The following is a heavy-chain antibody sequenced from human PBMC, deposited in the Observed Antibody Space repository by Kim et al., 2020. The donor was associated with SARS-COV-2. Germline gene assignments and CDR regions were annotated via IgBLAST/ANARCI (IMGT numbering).Heavy chain of an antibody. Sequence: GGSLRLSCAASGFTFSSYAMSWVRQAPGKGLEWVSAISGSGGSTYYADSVKGRFTISRDNSKNTLYLQMNSLRAEDTAVCYCAKLYSSSTGPYFDYWGQGTLVTVSS. CDR3: AKLYSSSTGPYFDY. CDR1: GFTFSSYA. D-gene: IGHD6-13*01. CDR2: ISGSGGST. V-gene: IGHV3-23*01. J-gene: IGHJ4*02.